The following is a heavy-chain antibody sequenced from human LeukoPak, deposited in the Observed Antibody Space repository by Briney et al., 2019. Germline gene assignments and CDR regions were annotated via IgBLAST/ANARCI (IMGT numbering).Heavy chain of an antibody. CDR2: IYYSGST. V-gene: IGHV4-61*01. Sequence: PSETLSLTCTVSGGSVSSGSYYWSWIRQPPGKGLEWIGYIYYSGSTNYNPSLKSRVTISVDTSKNQFSLKLSSVTAADTAVYYCARGRIAAEGIDLWGQGTLVTVSS. J-gene: IGHJ4*02. D-gene: IGHD6-13*01. CDR3: ARGRIAAEGIDL. CDR1: GGSVSSGSYY.